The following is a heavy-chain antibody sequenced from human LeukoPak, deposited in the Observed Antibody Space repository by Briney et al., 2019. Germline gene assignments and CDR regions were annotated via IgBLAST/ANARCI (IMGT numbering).Heavy chain of an antibody. CDR2: VYHSGST. CDR1: GYSISSDY. Sequence: SETLSLTGAVSGYSISSDYWGWIRQPPGKGLGWIGNVYHSGSTYKNPSLKSRVSISLDTSNNQFSLKLASVTAADTAIYYCARLSGAPVRHPIYHFDYWGQGTLVTVSS. J-gene: IGHJ4*02. D-gene: IGHD1-26*01. CDR3: ARLSGAPVRHPIYHFDY. V-gene: IGHV4-38-2*01.